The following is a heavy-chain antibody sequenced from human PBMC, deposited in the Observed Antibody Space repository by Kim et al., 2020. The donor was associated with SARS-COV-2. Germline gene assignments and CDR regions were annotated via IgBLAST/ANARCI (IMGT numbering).Heavy chain of an antibody. CDR1: GSTFSSYW. CDR2: IKEDGSEK. CDR3: VRDGYSGHDLAFDI. J-gene: IGHJ3*02. D-gene: IGHD5-12*01. Sequence: GGSLRLSCEASGSTFSSYWMSWVRQAPGKGLEWVANIKEDGSEKYYVDSVKGRLTISRDNAKNSLYLQMDSLRAGDTAVYYCVRDGYSGHDLAFDILGPGTMVTVSS. V-gene: IGHV3-7*03.